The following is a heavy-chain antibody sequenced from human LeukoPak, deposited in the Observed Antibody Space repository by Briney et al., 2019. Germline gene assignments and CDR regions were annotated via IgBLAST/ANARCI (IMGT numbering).Heavy chain of an antibody. CDR2: IKQDGSEK. V-gene: IGHV3-7*01. J-gene: IGHJ4*02. D-gene: IGHD5-24*01. CDR3: ARERDGRFFDY. CDR1: GFTFVSHW. Sequence: GGSLRLSCAASGFTFVSHWMSWLRQAPGKGLEWVANIKQDGSEKYFVDSVRGRFTISRDNSKNSLHLQMNTLGAEDTALYYCARERDGRFFDYWGQGTLVTVSS.